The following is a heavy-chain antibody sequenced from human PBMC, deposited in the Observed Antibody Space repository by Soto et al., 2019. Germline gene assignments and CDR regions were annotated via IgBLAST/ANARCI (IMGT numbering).Heavy chain of an antibody. V-gene: IGHV4-31*03. CDR1: GGSISSGGYY. CDR2: IYYSAST. CDR3: ARGVLH. Sequence: QVQLQESAPGLVKPSQTLSLTCTVSGGSISSGGYYCSWIRQHPGKGLEWIGSIYYSASTYYNQSLKSRVTISVDTSKNQFSVKLSSVTAADTAVYYCARGVLHWGQGTLVTVSS. J-gene: IGHJ4*02. D-gene: IGHD3-16*01.